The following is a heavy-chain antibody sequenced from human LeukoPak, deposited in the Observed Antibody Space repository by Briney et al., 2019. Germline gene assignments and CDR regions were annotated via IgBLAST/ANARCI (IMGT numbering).Heavy chain of an antibody. J-gene: IGHJ4*02. Sequence: GGSLRPSCAASGNYWMHWVRQVPGKGLVWVSHINSDGSWTSYADSVKGRFTISKDNAKNTVYLQMNSLRAEDTAVYYCVSFYETYWGRGTLVTVSS. CDR2: INSDGSWT. V-gene: IGHV3-74*01. D-gene: IGHD2/OR15-2a*01. CDR3: VSFYETY. CDR1: GNYW.